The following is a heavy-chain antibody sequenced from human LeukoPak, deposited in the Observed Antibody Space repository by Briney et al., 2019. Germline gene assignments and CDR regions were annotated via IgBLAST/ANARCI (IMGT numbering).Heavy chain of an antibody. J-gene: IGHJ4*02. CDR3: ARAIAAAGDF. Sequence: ASVKVSCKASGYTFTGYYMRWVRQAPGQGLEWMGRINPNSGGTNSAQKFQGRVTMTRDTSINTAYMELNRLRSDDTAVYYCARAIAAAGDFWGQGTLVTVSS. CDR2: INPNSGGT. CDR1: GYTFTGYY. D-gene: IGHD6-13*01. V-gene: IGHV1-2*06.